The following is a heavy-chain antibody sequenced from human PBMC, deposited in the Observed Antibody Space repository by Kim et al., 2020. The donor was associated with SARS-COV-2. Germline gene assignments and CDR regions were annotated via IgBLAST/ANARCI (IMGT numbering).Heavy chain of an antibody. D-gene: IGHD3-3*01. Sequence: SETLSLTCTVSGGSISSGGYYWIWIRQHPGKGLEWIGYIYYSGSTYYNPSLKSRVTISVDTSKNQFSLKLSSVTAADTAVYYCARGRTTIFGVVIAPVDYWGQGTLVTVSS. CDR3: ARGRTTIFGVVIAPVDY. J-gene: IGHJ4*02. CDR1: GGSISSGGYY. V-gene: IGHV4-31*03. CDR2: IYYSGST.